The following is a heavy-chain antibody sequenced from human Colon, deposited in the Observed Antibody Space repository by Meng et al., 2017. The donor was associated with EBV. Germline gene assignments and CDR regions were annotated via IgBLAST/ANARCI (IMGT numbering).Heavy chain of an antibody. J-gene: IGHJ4*02. CDR3: ARNGDYNPGLY. CDR2: IYHSGTT. D-gene: IGHD4-17*01. Sequence: QVQLQWSGPGLVKPSGTLSLTCAVSGDSISNNWWSWVRQPPGKGLEWIGEIYHSGTTNYNPSLRSRVTISVDKSKNQFSLQLTSVTAADTAVYYCARNGDYNPGLYWGQGTLVTVSS. V-gene: IGHV4-4*02. CDR1: GDSISNNW.